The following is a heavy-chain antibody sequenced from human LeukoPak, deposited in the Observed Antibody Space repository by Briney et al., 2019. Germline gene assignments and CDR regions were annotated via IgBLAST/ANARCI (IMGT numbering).Heavy chain of an antibody. CDR2: INPNSGGT. CDR1: GYTFTGYY. Sequence: GASVKVSCKASGYTFTGYYMHWVRQAPGQGLEWMGWINPNSGGTDYAQKFQGRVTMTRDTSISTAYMELSRLRSDDTAVYYCARASNYYDSSGYYSYWGQGTLVTVSS. J-gene: IGHJ4*02. V-gene: IGHV1-2*02. D-gene: IGHD3-22*01. CDR3: ARASNYYDSSGYYSY.